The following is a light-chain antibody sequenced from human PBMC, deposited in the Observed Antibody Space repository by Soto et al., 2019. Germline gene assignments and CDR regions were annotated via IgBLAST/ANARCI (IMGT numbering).Light chain of an antibody. V-gene: IGLV2-14*03. CDR3: SSYTSSSTWL. Sequence: QSALTQPASVSGSPGQSITISCTGTRSDVGAYNYVSWYQQHPGKAPKLMIYEVSNRPSGVSNRFSGSKSANTASLTISGLQAGDEADYYCSSYTSSSTWLFGGRTKLTVL. CDR1: RSDVGAYNY. CDR2: EVS. J-gene: IGLJ3*02.